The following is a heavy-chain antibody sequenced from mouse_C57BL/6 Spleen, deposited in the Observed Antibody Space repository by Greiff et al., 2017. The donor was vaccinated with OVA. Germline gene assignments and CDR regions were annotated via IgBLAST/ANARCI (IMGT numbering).Heavy chain of an antibody. Sequence: VQLQQPGAELVKPGASVKMSCKASGYTFTSYWITWVKQRPGQGLEWIGDIYPGSGSTNYNEKFKSKATLTVDTSSSTAYMQLSSLTSEDSAVYYCARGKLYYYGSSYVFAYWGQGTLVTVSA. CDR1: GYTFTSYW. D-gene: IGHD1-1*01. CDR2: IYPGSGST. CDR3: ARGKLYYYGSSYVFAY. V-gene: IGHV1-55*01. J-gene: IGHJ3*01.